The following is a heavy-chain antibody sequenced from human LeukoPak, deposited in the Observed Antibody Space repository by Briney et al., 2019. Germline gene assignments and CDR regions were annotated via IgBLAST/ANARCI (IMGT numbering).Heavy chain of an antibody. CDR1: GFTFISYA. J-gene: IGHJ5*02. D-gene: IGHD3-3*01. V-gene: IGHV3-23*01. Sequence: GGSLRLSCAASGFTFISYAMSWVRQAPGKGLEWVASISSSGGSTYYADSLKGRFTISRDNSKNTLYLQMNRLRPEDTDVYSCANGALFWSGYEGFDHWGQGTLVTVSS. CDR3: ANGALFWSGYEGFDH. CDR2: ISSSGGST.